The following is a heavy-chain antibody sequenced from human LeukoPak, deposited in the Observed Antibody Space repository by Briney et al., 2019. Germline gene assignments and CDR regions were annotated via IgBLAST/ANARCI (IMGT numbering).Heavy chain of an antibody. J-gene: IGHJ3*02. Sequence: SETLSLTCTVSGYSISGGYYWGWIRQPPGKGLEWIGSIYHSGSTYYNPSLKSRVTISVDTSKNQFSLKLSSVTAADTAVYYCARVHYDFWSGYYPGAFDIWGQGTMVTVSS. V-gene: IGHV4-38-2*02. CDR1: GYSISGGYY. CDR3: ARVHYDFWSGYYPGAFDI. CDR2: IYHSGST. D-gene: IGHD3-3*01.